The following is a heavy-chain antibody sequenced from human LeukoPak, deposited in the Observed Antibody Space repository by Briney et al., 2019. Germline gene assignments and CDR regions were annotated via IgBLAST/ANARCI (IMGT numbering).Heavy chain of an antibody. CDR1: GGSFSGYY. CDR3: ARHMTVTYDAFDI. J-gene: IGHJ3*02. V-gene: IGHV4-34*01. CDR2: INHSGST. Sequence: SETLSLTCAVYGGSFSGYYWSWIRQPPGKGLEWIGEINHSGSTNYNPSLKSRVTISVDTSKNQFSLKLSSVTAADTAVYHCARHMTVTYDAFDIWGQGTMVTVS. D-gene: IGHD3-22*01.